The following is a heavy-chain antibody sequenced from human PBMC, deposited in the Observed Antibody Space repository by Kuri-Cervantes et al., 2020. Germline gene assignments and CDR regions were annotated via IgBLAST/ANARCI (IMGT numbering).Heavy chain of an antibody. CDR3: ARAGLTIFGVIGGNWFDP. CDR1: GFTFSNYW. CDR2: IKYDGSQE. D-gene: IGHD3-3*01. V-gene: IGHV3-7*04. Sequence: GESLKISCAASGFTFSNYWMNWVRQAPGKGLEWVANIKYDGSQEFYVDSVKGRFTISRDNAKSSLYLQMNSLRAEDTAVYYCARAGLTIFGVIGGNWFDPWGQGTLVTVSS. J-gene: IGHJ5*02.